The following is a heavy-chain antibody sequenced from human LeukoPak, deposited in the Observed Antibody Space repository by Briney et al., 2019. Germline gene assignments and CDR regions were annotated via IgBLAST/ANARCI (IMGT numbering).Heavy chain of an antibody. CDR2: IIPIFGTA. J-gene: IGHJ4*02. D-gene: IGHD3-3*01. CDR1: GGTFSSYA. CDR3: ASDAYDFWSGYPPTLDY. Sequence: GASVKVSCKASGGTFSSYAISWVRQAPGQGLEWMGGIIPIFGTANYAQKFQGRVTITADESTSTAYMELSSLRSEDTAVYYCASDAYDFWSGYPPTLDYWGQGTLVTVSS. V-gene: IGHV1-69*13.